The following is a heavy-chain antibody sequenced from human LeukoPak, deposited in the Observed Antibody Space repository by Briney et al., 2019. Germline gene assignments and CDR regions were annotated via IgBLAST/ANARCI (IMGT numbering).Heavy chain of an antibody. Sequence: PGASLRLSCAASGFIFRNYAMSWVRQAPGKGLEWVSAITDSGDTTYYADSVKGRFTISRDNSKNALYVEMNTLRAEDTAVYYCVKWGDYDILTGYYVPDFWGQGTLVTVSS. CDR1: GFIFRNYA. D-gene: IGHD3-9*01. CDR3: VKWGDYDILTGYYVPDF. CDR2: ITDSGDTT. V-gene: IGHV3-23*01. J-gene: IGHJ4*02.